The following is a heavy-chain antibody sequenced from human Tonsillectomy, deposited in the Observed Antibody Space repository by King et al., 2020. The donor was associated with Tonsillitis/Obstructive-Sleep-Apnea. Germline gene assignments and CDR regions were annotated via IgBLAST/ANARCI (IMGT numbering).Heavy chain of an antibody. Sequence: VQLVESGGGVVQPGRSLRLSCAASGFTFSSYGMHWVRQAPGKGLEWVAVITYDGTKKYYADSVKGRFTISRDNSKNMLYLQMNTLRAEDTAVYYCANGGEYGSISYDSGLDVWGQGTPVTVSS. D-gene: IGHD6-13*01. CDR2: ITYDGTKK. CDR1: GFTFSSYG. CDR3: ANGGEYGSISYDSGLDV. V-gene: IGHV3-30*18. J-gene: IGHJ6*02.